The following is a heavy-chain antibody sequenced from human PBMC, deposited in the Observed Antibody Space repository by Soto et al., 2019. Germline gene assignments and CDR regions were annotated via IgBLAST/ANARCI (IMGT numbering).Heavy chain of an antibody. CDR1: GFPFSFYG. V-gene: IGHV3-33*01. J-gene: IGHJ3*02. CDR2: IVSDGSAI. Sequence: HPGGSLRLSCAVSGFPFSFYGFHWVRQSPGKGLEWLGVIVSDGSAIYHADSLEGRFFISRDNSKDILYLQMNSLRVEDTGVYYCARDDAFDNENGFDMWGQGTMVTVSS. D-gene: IGHD3-3*02. CDR3: ARDDAFDNENGFDM.